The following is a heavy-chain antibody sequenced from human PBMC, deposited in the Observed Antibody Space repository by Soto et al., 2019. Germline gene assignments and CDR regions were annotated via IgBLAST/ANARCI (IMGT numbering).Heavy chain of an antibody. V-gene: IGHV3-21*01. CDR2: ISSSSSYI. CDR3: ARDEETTVIPFDS. J-gene: IGHJ4*02. D-gene: IGHD4-17*01. Sequence: EVQLVESGGGLVKPGGSLRLSCAASGFTFSSYSMNWVRQAPGKGLEWVSSISSSSSYIYYADSVKGRFTISRDNAKNSLYLQMNSLRAEDTAVYYGARDEETTVIPFDSWGKGNLVNGSS. CDR1: GFTFSSYS.